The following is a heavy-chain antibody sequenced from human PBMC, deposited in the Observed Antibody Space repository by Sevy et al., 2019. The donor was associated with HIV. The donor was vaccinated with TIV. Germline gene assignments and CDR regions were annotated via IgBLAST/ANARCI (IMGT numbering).Heavy chain of an antibody. J-gene: IGHJ4*02. Sequence: GGSLRLSCAASGFTCSSYAMSWVRQAPGKGLEWVSAIRGSGGSTYYADSVKGRFTISRDNSKNTLYLQTNSLRAEDTAVYYCAKDTPNLSYDSSGYYYPQYFDYWGQGTLVTVSS. CDR1: GFTCSSYA. CDR2: IRGSGGST. D-gene: IGHD3-22*01. V-gene: IGHV3-23*01. CDR3: AKDTPNLSYDSSGYYYPQYFDY.